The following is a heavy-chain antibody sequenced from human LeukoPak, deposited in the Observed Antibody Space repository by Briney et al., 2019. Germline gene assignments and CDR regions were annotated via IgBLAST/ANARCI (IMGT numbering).Heavy chain of an antibody. J-gene: IGHJ4*02. V-gene: IGHV3-11*05. CDR2: ISGNSGDI. CDR3: TRDPRRLDY. Sequence: GGSLRLSCAVSGFTFSDYYMTWVRQAPGKGLEWLSYISGNSGDINYLDSVRGRFTISRDNAKNSLYLQMNSLSVEDTAVYYCTRDPRRLDYLGQGTLVTVSS. CDR1: GFTFSDYY.